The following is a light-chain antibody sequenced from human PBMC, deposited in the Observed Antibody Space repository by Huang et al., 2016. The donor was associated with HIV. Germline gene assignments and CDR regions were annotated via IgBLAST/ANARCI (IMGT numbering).Light chain of an antibody. V-gene: IGKV3-11*01. CDR2: AIS. Sequence: EIVLTQFPATLSLSQGESATLACRASQNIDRSLAWYQQEPGQPPRLLIDAISHRATGIPTRFSGGGSGTDFTLTIRSLEPEDFAFYYCHQHDSWPLTFGGGTKIDFK. J-gene: IGKJ4*01. CDR1: QNIDRS. CDR3: HQHDSWPLT.